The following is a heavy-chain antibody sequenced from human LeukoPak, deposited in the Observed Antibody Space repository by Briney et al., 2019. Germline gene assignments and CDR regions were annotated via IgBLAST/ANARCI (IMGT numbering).Heavy chain of an antibody. V-gene: IGHV1-8*01. D-gene: IGHD6-19*01. CDR2: MSPNSGNT. J-gene: IGHJ6*02. CDR3: ARGAVTNYYHGMDV. Sequence: GASVKVSCKASGYTFTSYDINWVRQATGQGLEWMGWMSPNSGNTDYAQKFQGRVTMTKDTSISTAYMELSRLRSDDTAVYYCARGAVTNYYHGMDVWGQGTTVTVSS. CDR1: GYTFTSYD.